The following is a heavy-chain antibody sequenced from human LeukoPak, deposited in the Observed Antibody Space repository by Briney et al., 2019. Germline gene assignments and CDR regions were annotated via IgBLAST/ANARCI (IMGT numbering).Heavy chain of an antibody. CDR1: GFTFSSYS. D-gene: IGHD5-24*01. V-gene: IGHV3-21*04. CDR2: ISSSSSYI. J-gene: IGHJ4*02. CDR3: AKRGRWLQFDFDY. Sequence: GGSLRLSCAASGFTFSSYSMNWARQAPGKGLEWVSSISSSSSYIYYADSVKGRFTISRDNSKNTLYLQMNSLRAEDTAVYYCAKRGRWLQFDFDYWGQGTLVTVSS.